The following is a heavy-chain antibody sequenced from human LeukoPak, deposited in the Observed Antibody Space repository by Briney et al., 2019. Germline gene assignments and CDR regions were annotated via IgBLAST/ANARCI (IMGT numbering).Heavy chain of an antibody. Sequence: GGSLRLSCAASGFTFSSYAMNWVRQAPGKGLEWVSAISGSGGSTYYADSVKGRFTISRDNPKNTLYLQMNSLRAEDTAVYYCAKVGDYGSAVYYYFDYWGQGTLVTVSS. CDR3: AKVGDYGSAVYYYFDY. V-gene: IGHV3-23*01. CDR2: ISGSGGST. D-gene: IGHD3-10*01. J-gene: IGHJ4*02. CDR1: GFTFSSYA.